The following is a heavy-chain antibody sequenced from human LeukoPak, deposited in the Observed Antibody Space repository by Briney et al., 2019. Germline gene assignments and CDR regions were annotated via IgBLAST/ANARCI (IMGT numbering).Heavy chain of an antibody. CDR3: ASPPGQYSGSYGAFDI. D-gene: IGHD1-26*01. V-gene: IGHV3-7*01. CDR2: IKQDGSEK. J-gene: IGHJ3*02. CDR1: GLTFSIYW. Sequence: LTGGSLRLSCPASGLTFSIYWMSWVRQAPGKGLEWVAKIKQDGSEKYYVDSVKGRFTISRDNAKNSLYLQMNSLRAEDTAGYYCASPPGQYSGSYGAFDIWGEETMVTVSS.